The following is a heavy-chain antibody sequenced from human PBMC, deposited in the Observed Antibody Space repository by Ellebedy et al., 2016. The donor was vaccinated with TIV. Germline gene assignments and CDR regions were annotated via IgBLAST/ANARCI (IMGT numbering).Heavy chain of an antibody. CDR2: ITVHNGNA. V-gene: IGHV1-18*04. D-gene: IGHD5-12*01. CDR1: GYTFYTYG. J-gene: IGHJ4*02. CDR3: ARGWLRSANFDS. Sequence: AASVKVSCKSSGYTFYTYGICWMRQAPGQGLEWMGWITVHNGNANSAQKFQGRLTMTTDTSTSTVYMELRSLRSDDTAVYYCARGWLRSANFDSWGQGTLVTVSS.